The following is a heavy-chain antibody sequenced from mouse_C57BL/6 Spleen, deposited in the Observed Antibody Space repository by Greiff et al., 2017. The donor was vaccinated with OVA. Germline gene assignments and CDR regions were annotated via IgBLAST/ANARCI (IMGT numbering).Heavy chain of an antibody. Sequence: EVKLVESEGGLVQPGSSMKLSCTASGFTFSDYYMAWVRQVPEKGLEWVANINYDGSSTYYLDSLKSRFIISRDNAKNILYLQMSSLKSEDTATYYCARDMGGDWYFDVWGTGTTVTVSS. D-gene: IGHD1-1*02. CDR3: ARDMGGDWYFDV. V-gene: IGHV5-16*01. CDR1: GFTFSDYY. J-gene: IGHJ1*03. CDR2: INYDGSST.